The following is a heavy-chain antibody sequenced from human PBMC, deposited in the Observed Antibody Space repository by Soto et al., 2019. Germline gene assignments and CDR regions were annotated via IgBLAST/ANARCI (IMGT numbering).Heavy chain of an antibody. J-gene: IGHJ6*02. V-gene: IGHV4-59*08. CDR3: ARRFGISGLAV. D-gene: IGHD1-20*01. CDR1: GGSISSYY. CDR2: IYYSGST. Sequence: PSETLSLTCTVSGGSISSYYWSWIRQPPGKGLEWIGYIYYSGSTNYNPSLKSRVTISVDTSKNQFSLKLSSVTAADTAVYYCARRFGISGLAVWGQGTTVTVSS.